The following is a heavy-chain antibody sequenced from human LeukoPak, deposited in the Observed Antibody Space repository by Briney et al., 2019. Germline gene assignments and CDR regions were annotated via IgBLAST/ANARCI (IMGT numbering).Heavy chain of an antibody. Sequence: SETLSLTCTVSGGSITIYYWSWIRQPPGKGLEWLGYIYYSGSANYNPSLKSRVTISVDTSKNQFSLKLRSVTAADTALYYCARGSGWYLPWGQGTLVTVSS. CDR3: ARGSGWYLP. V-gene: IGHV4-59*01. J-gene: IGHJ5*02. CDR1: GGSITIYY. D-gene: IGHD6-19*01. CDR2: IYYSGSA.